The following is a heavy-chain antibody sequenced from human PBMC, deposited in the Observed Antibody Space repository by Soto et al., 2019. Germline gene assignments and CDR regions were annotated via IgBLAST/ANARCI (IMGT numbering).Heavy chain of an antibody. CDR3: AKDRGPYCSGAGCSASYGLDV. CDR1: GLTLSNYG. Sequence: GWSLRLSCAASGLTLSNYGMHWVRQAPGKGLEWVAVISYDGSNTYYIDSVKGRFTISRDNSKNTLHLQMNSLRADDTAVYYCAKDRGPYCSGAGCSASYGLDVWGQGTTVTVPS. CDR2: ISYDGSNT. J-gene: IGHJ6*02. D-gene: IGHD2-15*01. V-gene: IGHV3-30*18.